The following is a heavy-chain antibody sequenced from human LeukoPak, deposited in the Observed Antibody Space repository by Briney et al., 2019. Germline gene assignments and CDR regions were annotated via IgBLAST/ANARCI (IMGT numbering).Heavy chain of an antibody. Sequence: SETLSLTCTVSGGSISSGSYYWSWIRQPAGKGLEWIGRIYTSGGTNYNPSLKSRVTISIDTSTNQFSLKLSSVTAADTAVYYCASGGYCTNGVCYVYDCFDSWGQGTLVTVSS. CDR2: IYTSGGT. CDR1: GGSISSGSYY. V-gene: IGHV4-61*02. D-gene: IGHD2-8*01. J-gene: IGHJ4*02. CDR3: ASGGYCTNGVCYVYDCFDS.